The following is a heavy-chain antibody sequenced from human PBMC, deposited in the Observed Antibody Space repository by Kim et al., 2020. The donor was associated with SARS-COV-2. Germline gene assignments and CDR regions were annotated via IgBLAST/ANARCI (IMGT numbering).Heavy chain of an antibody. Sequence: SETLSLTCTVSGGSISSGDYYWSWIRQPPGKGLEWIGYIYYSGRTYDNPSLKSRVTISVDTSKNQFSLKLSSVTAADTAVYYCAREELEMAIGWFDPWGQGTLVTVSS. D-gene: IGHD1-7*01. CDR1: GGSISSGDYY. V-gene: IGHV4-30-4*01. J-gene: IGHJ5*02. CDR2: IYYSGRT. CDR3: AREELEMAIGWFDP.